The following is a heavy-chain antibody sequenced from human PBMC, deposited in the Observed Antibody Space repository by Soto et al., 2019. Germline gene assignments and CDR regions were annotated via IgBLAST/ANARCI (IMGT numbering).Heavy chain of an antibody. CDR3: AKDYHENLTGYPLDAFDI. CDR1: GFTFSSYG. CDR2: ISGSGGST. Sequence: GGSLRLSCAASGFTFSSYGMHWVRQAPGKGLEWVSAISGSGGSTYYADSVKGRFTISRDNSKNTLYLQMNSLRAEDTAVYYCAKDYHENLTGYPLDAFDIWSQGTMVTVSS. D-gene: IGHD3-9*01. V-gene: IGHV3-23*01. J-gene: IGHJ3*02.